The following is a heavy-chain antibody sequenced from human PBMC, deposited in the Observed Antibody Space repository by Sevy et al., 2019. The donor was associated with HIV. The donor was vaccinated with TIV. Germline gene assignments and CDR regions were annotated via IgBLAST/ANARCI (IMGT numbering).Heavy chain of an antibody. CDR3: AKDINRGCDGVNCYSYYYYFYGLDV. D-gene: IGHD2-21*01. CDR2: ISWNSRNI. V-gene: IGHV3-9*01. J-gene: IGHJ6*02. Sequence: GGSLRLSCAASGFPFNDHAMHWVRQVPGKGLEWVSGISWNSRNIGYADSVKGRLTISRDNARHFVDLEMNSLRPEDTAFYYCAKDINRGCDGVNCYSYYYYFYGLDVWGQGTTVTVS. CDR1: GFPFNDHA.